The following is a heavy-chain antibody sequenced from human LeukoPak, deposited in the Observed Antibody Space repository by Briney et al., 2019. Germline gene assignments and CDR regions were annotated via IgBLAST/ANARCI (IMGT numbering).Heavy chain of an antibody. D-gene: IGHD3-3*01. CDR2: VRSKGSGGTI. J-gene: IGHJ4*02. Sequence: GGSLRLSCTASGFTFNEYAMSWFRQAPGKGLEWVGFVRSKGSGGTIEYAASVKGRFTLSRDDSKSIVSLQMNSLQSEDTAVYYCVKGRTRADSWGQGTLVTVSS. CDR3: VKGRTRADS. CDR1: GFTFNEYA. V-gene: IGHV3-49*03.